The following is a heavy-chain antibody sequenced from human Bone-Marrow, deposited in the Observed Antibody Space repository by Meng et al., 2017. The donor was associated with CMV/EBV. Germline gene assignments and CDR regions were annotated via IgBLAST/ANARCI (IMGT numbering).Heavy chain of an antibody. CDR3: AKDKRPYYDSSGVALSN. Sequence: GESLKISCAASGFTFSSYGMHWVRQAPGKGLEWVAVIWYDGSNKYYADSVKGRFTISRDNSKNTLYLQMNSLRAEDTAVYYCAKDKRPYYDSSGVALSNWGQGTLVTVSS. CDR2: IWYDGSNK. CDR1: GFTFSSYG. D-gene: IGHD3-22*01. V-gene: IGHV3-33*06. J-gene: IGHJ4*02.